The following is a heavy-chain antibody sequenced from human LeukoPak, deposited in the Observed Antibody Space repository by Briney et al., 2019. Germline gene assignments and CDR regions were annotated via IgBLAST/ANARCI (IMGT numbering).Heavy chain of an antibody. D-gene: IGHD4-17*01. Sequence: GGSLRLSCATSGFIFSNYAVNWVRPAPGKGLEWVANIKQDGSEKYYVDSVKGRFTISRDNAKNSLYLQMNSLRAEDTAVYYCARDGVFYGDSDFDYWGQGTLVTVSS. CDR1: GFIFSNYA. V-gene: IGHV3-7*01. CDR3: ARDGVFYGDSDFDY. J-gene: IGHJ4*02. CDR2: IKQDGSEK.